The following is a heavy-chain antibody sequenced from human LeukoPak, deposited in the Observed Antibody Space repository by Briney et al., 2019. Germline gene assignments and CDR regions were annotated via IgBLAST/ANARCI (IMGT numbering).Heavy chain of an antibody. V-gene: IGHV4-4*07. Sequence: SETLSLTCTVSGGTITNYYWTWIRQPPGKELEWIGRIFTTGGANYNPSLKNRVTMSLDTSKNLFSLKLHSVTAADTAVYYCVRDGPSWGLLWGQGALVTVSS. J-gene: IGHJ4*02. CDR1: GGTITNYY. D-gene: IGHD7-27*01. CDR3: VRDGPSWGLL. CDR2: IFTTGGA.